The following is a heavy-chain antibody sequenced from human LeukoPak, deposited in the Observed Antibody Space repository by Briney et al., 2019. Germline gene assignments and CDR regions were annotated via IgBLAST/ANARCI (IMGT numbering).Heavy chain of an antibody. CDR2: IKLDGSEK. CDR1: GFTFGRYW. J-gene: IGHJ4*02. V-gene: IGHV3-7*03. Sequence: GGSLRLSCVASGFTFGRYWMSWVRQAPGKGLEWVANIKLDGSEKNYVDSVKGRFTISRDNTKNSLYLQMNSLRVEDTAVFYCARDQYDTWSRRGNFDSWGRGTLVIVSS. D-gene: IGHD3-3*01. CDR3: ARDQYDTWSRRGNFDS.